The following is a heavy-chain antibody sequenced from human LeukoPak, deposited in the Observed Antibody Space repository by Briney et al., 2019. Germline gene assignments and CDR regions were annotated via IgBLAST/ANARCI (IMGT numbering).Heavy chain of an antibody. J-gene: IGHJ4*02. CDR1: GFTFSSHW. CDR2: INQDGSEK. Sequence: GGTLRLSFAASGFTFSSHWMSWVRQAPGKGLEWVANINQDGSEKYYVDSVKGRFTLSRDNAKNSLSLQMNSLRAEDTAVYYCARVTSGLDHWGQGTLVTVSS. V-gene: IGHV3-7*01. CDR3: ARVTSGLDH.